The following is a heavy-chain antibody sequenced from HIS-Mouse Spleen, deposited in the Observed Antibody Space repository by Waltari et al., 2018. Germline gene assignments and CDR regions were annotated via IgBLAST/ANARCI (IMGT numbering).Heavy chain of an antibody. V-gene: IGHV4-39*07. J-gene: IGHJ2*01. D-gene: IGHD6-13*01. Sequence: QLQLQESGPGLVKPSETLSLTCTVSRGSISSSSYSWGWIPQPPWKGLEWIGSIYYSGSTYYNPSLKSRVTISVDTSKNQFSLKLSSVTAADTAVYYCAREIPYSSSWYDWYFDLWGRGTLVTVSS. CDR3: AREIPYSSSWYDWYFDL. CDR2: IYYSGST. CDR1: RGSISSSSYS.